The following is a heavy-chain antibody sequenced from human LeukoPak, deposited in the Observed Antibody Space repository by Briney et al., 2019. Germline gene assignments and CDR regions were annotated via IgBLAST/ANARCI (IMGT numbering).Heavy chain of an antibody. CDR2: INSDGSST. CDR3: AKHGYNAPDY. CDR1: GFTFSSYA. V-gene: IGHV3-74*01. J-gene: IGHJ4*02. Sequence: GGSLRLSCAASGFTFSSYAMSWVRQAPGKGLVWVSRINSDGSSTSYADSVKGRFTISRDNSKNTLYLQMNSLRAEDTAVYYCAKHGYNAPDYWGQGTLVTVSS. D-gene: IGHD5-24*01.